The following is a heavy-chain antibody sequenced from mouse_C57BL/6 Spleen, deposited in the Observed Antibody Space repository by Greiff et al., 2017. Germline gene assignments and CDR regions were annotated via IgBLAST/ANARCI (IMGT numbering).Heavy chain of an antibody. D-gene: IGHD2-3*01. CDR2: ISGGGGNT. Sequence: EVKVVESGGGLVKPGGSLKLSCAASGFTFSSYTMSWVRQTPEKRLEWVATISGGGGNTYYSDSVKGRFTIARDKAKNTLYLQMSSLRSEDTALYCGAREDDGYAMDYWGQGTSVTVSS. CDR1: GFTFSSYT. J-gene: IGHJ4*01. CDR3: AREDDGYAMDY. V-gene: IGHV5-9*01.